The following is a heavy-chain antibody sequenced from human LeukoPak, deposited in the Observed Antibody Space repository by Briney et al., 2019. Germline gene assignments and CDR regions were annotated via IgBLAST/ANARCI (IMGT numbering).Heavy chain of an antibody. V-gene: IGHV3-23*01. Sequence: GGSLRLSCAASGFTFSSYAMSWVRQAPGKGLEWVSAISGSGGSTYYADSVKGRFTISRDNSKNTLYLQMNSLRAEDTAVYYCAKSGHSSTRSEYFQHWGQGTLVTVSS. CDR1: GFTFSSYA. D-gene: IGHD2-2*01. CDR3: AKSGHSSTRSEYFQH. CDR2: ISGSGGST. J-gene: IGHJ1*01.